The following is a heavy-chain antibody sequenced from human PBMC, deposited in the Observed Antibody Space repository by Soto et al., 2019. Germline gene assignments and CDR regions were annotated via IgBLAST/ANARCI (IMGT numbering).Heavy chain of an antibody. D-gene: IGHD5-12*01. CDR2: ISSSSSYI. V-gene: IGHV3-21*01. J-gene: IGHJ4*02. Sequence: EVQLVESGGGLVMPGGSLRLSCAASGFTFSRYSMNWVRQAPGKGLEWVSSISSSSSYIYYADSVKGRFTISRDNAKNSLYLQMNCLRAADTAVYYCARDFRDGYYFDYWGQGTLVTVSS. CDR1: GFTFSRYS. CDR3: ARDFRDGYYFDY.